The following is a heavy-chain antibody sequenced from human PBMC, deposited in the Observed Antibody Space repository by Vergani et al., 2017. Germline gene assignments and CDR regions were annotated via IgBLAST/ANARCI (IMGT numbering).Heavy chain of an antibody. Sequence: QVQLQESGPGLVKPSQTLSLTCTVSGGSISSGSYYWSWIRQPAGKGLEWIGRIYTSGSTNYNPSLKSRVTISVDTSKNQFSLKLSSVTAADTAVYYCARDRVAAPDYYYYGMDVWGQGTTVTVSS. CDR2: IYTSGST. V-gene: IGHV4-61*02. D-gene: IGHD2-15*01. CDR1: GGSISSGSYY. J-gene: IGHJ6*02. CDR3: ARDRVAAPDYYYYGMDV.